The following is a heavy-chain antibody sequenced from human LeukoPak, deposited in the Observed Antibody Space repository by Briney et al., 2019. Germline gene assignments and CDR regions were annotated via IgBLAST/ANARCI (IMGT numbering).Heavy chain of an antibody. D-gene: IGHD3-22*01. CDR1: GFTFSSYE. V-gene: IGHV3-48*03. CDR3: ARGEYYDSSGYYPYDFDY. CDR2: ISSSGSTI. J-gene: IGHJ4*02. Sequence: GGSLRLSCAASGFTFSSYEMNWVRQAPGKGLEWVSYISSSGSTIYYADSVKGRFTISRDNAKNSLYLQMNSLRAEDTAVYYCARGEYYDSSGYYPYDFDYWGQGTLVTVSS.